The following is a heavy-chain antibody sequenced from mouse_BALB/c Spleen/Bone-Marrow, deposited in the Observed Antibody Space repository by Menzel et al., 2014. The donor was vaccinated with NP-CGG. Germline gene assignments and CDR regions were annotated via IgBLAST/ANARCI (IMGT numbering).Heavy chain of an antibody. Sequence: EVNLVESGGGLVKPGGSLKLSCAASGFSFNSYGMSWVRRTPEKRLEWVATITNGGNYTYYPDSVKGRFTISRDNVKNNLYLQMRSLRSEDTALYYCVRNYYGYDGYFDYWGQGTTLTVSS. V-gene: IGHV5-9-2*01. CDR1: GFSFNSYG. D-gene: IGHD2-2*01. CDR2: ITNGGNYT. J-gene: IGHJ2*01. CDR3: VRNYYGYDGYFDY.